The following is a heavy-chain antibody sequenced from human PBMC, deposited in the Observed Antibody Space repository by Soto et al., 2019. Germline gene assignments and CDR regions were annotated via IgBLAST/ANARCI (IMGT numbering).Heavy chain of an antibody. Sequence: EVQLLESGGGLVQPGGSLRLSCAASGFTFSSYAMSWVRQAPGKGLEWVSVISGSGGSTYYADSVKGRFTISRDNSKNTLSLQMNSLRAEDTAVYYCAKVLNLVVVSDFNDYWGQGTLVTVSS. CDR3: AKVLNLVVVSDFNDY. D-gene: IGHD2-15*01. CDR2: ISGSGGST. V-gene: IGHV3-23*01. J-gene: IGHJ4*02. CDR1: GFTFSSYA.